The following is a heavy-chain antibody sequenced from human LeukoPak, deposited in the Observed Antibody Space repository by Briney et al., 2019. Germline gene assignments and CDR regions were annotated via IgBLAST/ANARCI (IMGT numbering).Heavy chain of an antibody. D-gene: IGHD5-18*01. J-gene: IGHJ4*02. V-gene: IGHV3-53*01. Sequence: PGGSLRLSCAASGFTVSGTYMTWVRQAPGKGLEWVSSIYGAESTNYADSVKGRFTISRDNSKNTLYLQMSSLRVEDTAVYYCATRYNYYYLGYSGQGTLVTVSS. CDR2: IYGAEST. CDR3: ATRYNYYYLGY. CDR1: GFTVSGTY.